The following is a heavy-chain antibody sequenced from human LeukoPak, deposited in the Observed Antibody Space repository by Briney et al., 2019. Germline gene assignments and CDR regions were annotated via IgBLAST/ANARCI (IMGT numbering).Heavy chain of an antibody. CDR2: VSGDGTRT. J-gene: IGHJ4*02. V-gene: IGHV3-23*01. D-gene: IGHD2-21*02. CDR3: AKHYVLTDFQGPPWDH. Sequence: GGSLRLSCSAPGFTFYTYAMGWVRQAPGKGLEWVSTVSGDGTRTYYADSVQGRFTISRDNSKNTVSLHMDSLRDEDTAVYYCAKHYVLTDFQGPPWDHWGQGTLVTVSS. CDR1: GFTFYTYA.